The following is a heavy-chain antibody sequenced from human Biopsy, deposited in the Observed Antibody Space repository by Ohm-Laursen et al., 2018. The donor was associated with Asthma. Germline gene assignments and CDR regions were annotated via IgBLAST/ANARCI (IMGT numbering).Heavy chain of an antibody. CDR1: GDSIDSGDYS. CDR2: IYYSGST. D-gene: IGHD4-17*01. CDR3: ARTTYGDDGFDP. Sequence: TLSLTCVVSGDSIDSGDYSWAWIRQSPGVGLEWIGYIYYSGSTYYNPSLKSRVSILIDTSKNQFSLRLSSVTAADTAVYYCARTTYGDDGFDPWGQGTLVTVSS. J-gene: IGHJ5*02. V-gene: IGHV4-31*11.